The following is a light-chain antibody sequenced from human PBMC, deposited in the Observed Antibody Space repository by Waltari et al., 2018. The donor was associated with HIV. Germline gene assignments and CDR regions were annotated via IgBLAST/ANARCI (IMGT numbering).Light chain of an antibody. Sequence: EIVLTQSPVTLSLSPGERATLSCRASQSVNSFLAWYQQKPGQAPRLLIYDASNRATGIPARFSGSASGTDFTLTISSLEPEDFAVYYCQQRSSWPPTFGQGTKVEIK. CDR3: QQRSSWPPT. V-gene: IGKV3-11*01. CDR1: QSVNSF. J-gene: IGKJ1*01. CDR2: DAS.